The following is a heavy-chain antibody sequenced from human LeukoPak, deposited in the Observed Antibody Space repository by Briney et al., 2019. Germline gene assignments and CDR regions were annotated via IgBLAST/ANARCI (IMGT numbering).Heavy chain of an antibody. Sequence: PGGSLRLSCAASGFTFSSYSMNWVRQPPGKGLEWIGEIYHSGSTNYNPSLKSRVTISVDKSKNQFSLKLSSVTAADTAVYYCARVGDSDYWGQGTLVTVSS. V-gene: IGHV4-4*02. J-gene: IGHJ4*02. D-gene: IGHD3-16*01. CDR3: ARVGDSDY. CDR1: GFTFSSYSM. CDR2: IYHSGST.